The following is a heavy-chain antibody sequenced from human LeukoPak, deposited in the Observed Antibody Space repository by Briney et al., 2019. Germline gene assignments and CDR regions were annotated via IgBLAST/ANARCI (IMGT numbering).Heavy chain of an antibody. CDR3: ARGIADPYSFDS. Sequence: SQTLSLTCTVSGGSISTDRYYWTWIRQHPGKGLEWIGNIYSTGTTYYKPSLKSRISISVDTSKNQFSLKVNSVTAADTAVYYCARGIADPYSFDSWGQGTLVTVSS. D-gene: IGHD6-13*01. J-gene: IGHJ4*02. CDR2: IYSTGTT. V-gene: IGHV4-31*03. CDR1: GGSISTDRYY.